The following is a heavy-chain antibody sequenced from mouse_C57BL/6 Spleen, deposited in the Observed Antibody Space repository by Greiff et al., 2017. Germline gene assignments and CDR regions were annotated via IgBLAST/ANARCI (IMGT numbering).Heavy chain of an antibody. V-gene: IGHV1-69*01. CDR2: IDPSDSYT. Sequence: QVQLQQSGAELVMPGASVKLSCKASGYTFTSYWMHWVKQRPGQGLEWIGEIDPSDSYTNYNQKFKGKSTLTVDKSSSTAYMQLSSLTSEDSAVYYCARGGYYSNRGAMDYWGQGTSVTVSS. J-gene: IGHJ4*01. D-gene: IGHD2-5*01. CDR3: ARGGYYSNRGAMDY. CDR1: GYTFTSYW.